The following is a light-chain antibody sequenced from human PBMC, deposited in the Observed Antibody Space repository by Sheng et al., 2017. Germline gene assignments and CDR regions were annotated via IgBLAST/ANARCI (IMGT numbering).Light chain of an antibody. J-gene: IGKJ2*01. CDR1: QSVGSN. V-gene: IGKV3-20*01. CDR3: QQYGSSVYT. Sequence: EIVMTQSPATLSVSPGERATLSCRASQSVGSNLAWYQQKPGQAPRLLIYGASSRATGIPDRFSGSGSGTDFTLTISRLEPEDFAVYYCQQYGSSVYTFGQGTKLEI. CDR2: GAS.